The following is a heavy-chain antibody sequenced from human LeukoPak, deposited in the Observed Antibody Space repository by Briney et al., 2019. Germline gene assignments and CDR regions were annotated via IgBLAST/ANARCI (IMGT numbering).Heavy chain of an antibody. D-gene: IGHD2-15*01. CDR2: ISHSGST. CDR1: GDSITNRNW. CDR3: ARDSPAYCSGGNCYNWYFDL. V-gene: IGHV4-4*02. Sequence: SETLSLTCAVSGDSITNRNWWNWVRQPPGKGLEWIGEISHSGSTNYNPSLKSRVTISVDKSKNEFSLNLGSVTAADTAVYYCARDSPAYCSGGNCYNWYFDLWGRGTLVSVSS. J-gene: IGHJ2*01.